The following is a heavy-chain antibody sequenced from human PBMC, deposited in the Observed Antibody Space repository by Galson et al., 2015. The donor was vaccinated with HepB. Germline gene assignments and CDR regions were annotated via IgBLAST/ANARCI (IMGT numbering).Heavy chain of an antibody. CDR3: ARRAGASGGFSFDY. J-gene: IGHJ4*02. D-gene: IGHD3-10*01. CDR2: ILHDAHNR. CDR1: GFPFSNYA. Sequence: SLRLSCAASGFPFSNYAMHWVRQTPGKGLEWMTVILHDAHNRYYADSVEGRFTVSRDNSKNTVYRQMNSLSPEDTAMYYCARRAGASGGFSFDYWGQGSLVTVSS. V-gene: IGHV3-30*04.